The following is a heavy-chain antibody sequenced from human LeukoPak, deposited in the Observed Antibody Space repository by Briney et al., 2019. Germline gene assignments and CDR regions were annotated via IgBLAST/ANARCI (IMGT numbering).Heavy chain of an antibody. J-gene: IGHJ4*02. CDR1: GGSISSGGHY. D-gene: IGHD2/OR15-2a*01. Sequence: PSQTLSLTCTVSGGSISSGGHYWSWIRQLPGKGLEWIGYIYNTGSTYYNPSLQSRVTVSVDTSKNQFSLKLSSVTAADTAVYYCARKGNGIYYFDYWGQGTLVTVSS. CDR3: ARKGNGIYYFDY. CDR2: IYNTGST. V-gene: IGHV4-31*03.